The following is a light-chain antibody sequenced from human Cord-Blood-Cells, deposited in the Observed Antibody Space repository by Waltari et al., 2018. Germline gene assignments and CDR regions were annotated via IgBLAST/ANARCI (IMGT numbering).Light chain of an antibody. CDR2: SNN. Sequence: QSVLTQPPSASGTPGQRVTISCSGSSSNIGSNTVNWYQQLPGTAPKLLIYSNNQRPSGVPDRVSGSKSGTSASLAISGLQSEDGADYYCAAWDDSLNVVFGGGTKLTVL. J-gene: IGLJ2*01. CDR3: AAWDDSLNVV. V-gene: IGLV1-44*01. CDR1: SSNIGSNT.